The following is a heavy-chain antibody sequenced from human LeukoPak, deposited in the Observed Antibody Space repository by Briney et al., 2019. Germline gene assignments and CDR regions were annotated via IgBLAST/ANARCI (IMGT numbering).Heavy chain of an antibody. Sequence: SETLSLTFSVSGGSIRTYYWTWIRQPPGKGREGIGYIDYSDTIRYNPSLQSRVTISLDPSKNQYSLKLSSVTAVDTAVYYCARGRRSSSRHDAFAVWGQGTMVSVSS. CDR2: IDYSDTI. CDR3: ARGRRSSSRHDAFAV. D-gene: IGHD6-13*01. CDR1: GGSIRTYY. J-gene: IGHJ3*01. V-gene: IGHV4-59*01.